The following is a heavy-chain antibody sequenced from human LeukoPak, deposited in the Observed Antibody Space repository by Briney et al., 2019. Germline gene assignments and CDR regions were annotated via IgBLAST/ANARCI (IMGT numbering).Heavy chain of an antibody. CDR3: ARRARSHYYYYYMDV. J-gene: IGHJ6*03. Sequence: ASVKVSCKASGYTFTSYDINWVRQATGQGLEWMGWMNPNSGNTGYAQKFQGRVTMTRNTSISTAYMELSSLRSEAPAVYYCARRARSHYYYYYMDVWVKGTTVTVSS. CDR2: MNPNSGNT. V-gene: IGHV1-8*01. D-gene: IGHD6-6*01. CDR1: GYTFTSYD.